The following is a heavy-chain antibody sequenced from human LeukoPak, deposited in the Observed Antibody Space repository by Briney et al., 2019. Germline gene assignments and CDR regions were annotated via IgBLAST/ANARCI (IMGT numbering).Heavy chain of an antibody. J-gene: IGHJ4*02. CDR1: GLALSSYA. V-gene: IGHV3-23*01. CDR3: ADYGVSGVRNNFY. CDR2: ISVASIT. D-gene: IGHD3-3*01. Sequence: GGSLRLSCAASGLALSSYAMSWVRQPPGKGLEWVSTISVASITFYADSVKGRFTISRDNSRNTVYLQMTSLRADDTAVYYCADYGVSGVRNNFYWGLGTLVTVSS.